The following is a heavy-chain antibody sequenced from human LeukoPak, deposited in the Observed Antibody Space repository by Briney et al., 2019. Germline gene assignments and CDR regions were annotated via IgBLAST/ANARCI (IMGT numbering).Heavy chain of an antibody. Sequence: SETLSLTCTLSGGSVSSSSYYWGWIRQPPGKGLEWIGSIFYSGSTYYNPSLKSRVTVSVDTSNNRFSLKLSSVTAADTAVYYCARGNYYDSSGLDYWGQGTLVTVSS. CDR3: ARGNYYDSSGLDY. J-gene: IGHJ4*02. CDR1: GGSVSSSSYY. D-gene: IGHD3-22*01. V-gene: IGHV4-39*07. CDR2: IFYSGST.